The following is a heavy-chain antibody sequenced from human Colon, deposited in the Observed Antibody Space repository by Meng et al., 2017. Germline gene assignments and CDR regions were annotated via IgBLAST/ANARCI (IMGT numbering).Heavy chain of an antibody. Sequence: GSLRLSCTVSGGSISSYYWSWIRQPPGKGLEWIGYIYYSGSTNYNHSPKSRVTISVDTSKNQFSLKLSSVTAADTAVYYCASGMGATAPDYWGQGTLVTVSS. J-gene: IGHJ4*02. CDR2: IYYSGST. D-gene: IGHD1-26*01. CDR3: ASGMGATAPDY. CDR1: GGSISSYY. V-gene: IGHV4-59*01.